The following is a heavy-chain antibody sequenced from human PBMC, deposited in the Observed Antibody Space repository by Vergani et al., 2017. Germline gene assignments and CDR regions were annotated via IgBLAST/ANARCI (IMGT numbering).Heavy chain of an antibody. J-gene: IGHJ5*02. CDR1: GYTFTGYY. D-gene: IGHD1-26*01. V-gene: IGHV1-2*02. CDR2: INPNSGGT. Sequence: QVQLVQSGAEVKKPGASVKVSCKASGYTFTGYYMHWVRQAPGQGLEWMGWINPNSGGTNYAQKFQGRVTMTRDTPISTAYMELSRMRSDDTAVYYCARAMSGSYLNWFDPWGQGTLVTVSS. CDR3: ARAMSGSYLNWFDP.